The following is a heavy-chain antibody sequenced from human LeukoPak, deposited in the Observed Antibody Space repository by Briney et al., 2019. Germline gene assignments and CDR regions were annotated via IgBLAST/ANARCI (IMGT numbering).Heavy chain of an antibody. CDR2: IIPIFGTA. V-gene: IGHV1-69*05. D-gene: IGHD4-17*01. J-gene: IGHJ4*02. CDR1: GGTFSSYA. Sequence: ASVKVSCKASGGTFSSYAISWVRQAPGQGLEWMGGIIPIFGTANYAQKFQGRVTITTDESTSTAYMELSSLRAEDTAVYYCARDTTVTTPKPRLHIIDYWGQGTLVTVSS. CDR3: ARDTTVTTPKPRLHIIDY.